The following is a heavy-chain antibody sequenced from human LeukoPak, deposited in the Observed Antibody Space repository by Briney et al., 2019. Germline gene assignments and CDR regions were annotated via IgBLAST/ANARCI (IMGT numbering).Heavy chain of an antibody. V-gene: IGHV3-66*01. CDR3: ARDVLASSGWPTSHFDC. Sequence: PGGSLRLSCAASGFTVSSNYMSWVRQAPGKGLEWVSVIYSGGSTYYADSVKGRFTISRDNSKNTLYLQMNGLRAEDTAVYYCARDVLASSGWPTSHFDCWGQGALVTVSS. CDR2: IYSGGST. CDR1: GFTVSSNY. J-gene: IGHJ4*02. D-gene: IGHD6-19*01.